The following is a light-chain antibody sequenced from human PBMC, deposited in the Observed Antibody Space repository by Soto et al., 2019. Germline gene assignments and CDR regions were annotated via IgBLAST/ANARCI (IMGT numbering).Light chain of an antibody. J-gene: IGKJ3*01. CDR3: QPFCFSPQFP. CDR2: GAS. V-gene: IGKV3-20*01. CDR1: QSVRNNY. Sequence: ELVLTQSPGTLSLSPGERATLSCRASQSVRNNYLAWYQQRPGQAPRLLIYGASQRATGIPDRFSGSGSGAEFTLTISRLEPEDFAVYYCQPFCFSPQFPSGPGTKVDIK.